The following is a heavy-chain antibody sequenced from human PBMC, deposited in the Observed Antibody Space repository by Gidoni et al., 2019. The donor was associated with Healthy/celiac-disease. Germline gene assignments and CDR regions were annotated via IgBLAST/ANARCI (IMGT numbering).Heavy chain of an antibody. Sequence: EVQLLESGGGLVQPGGSLRLSCAASGFTFSSYAMSWVRQAPGKGLEWVSAISGSGGSTYYADSVKGRFTISRDNSKNTLYLQMNSLRAEDTAVYYCAKGGRIAARHEDAFDIWGQGTMVTVSS. CDR1: GFTFSSYA. J-gene: IGHJ3*02. V-gene: IGHV3-23*01. CDR2: ISGSGGST. D-gene: IGHD6-6*01. CDR3: AKGGRIAARHEDAFDI.